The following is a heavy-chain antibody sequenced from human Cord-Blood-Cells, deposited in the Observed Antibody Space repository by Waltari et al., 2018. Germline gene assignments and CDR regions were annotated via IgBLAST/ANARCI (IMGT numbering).Heavy chain of an antibody. Sequence: QVQLVQSGAEVKKPGSSVKVSCKASGGTFSSYAISGVRQAPGKGLGWMGGMIATFGTANYAQKFQGRVKSTADKSTSTAYMELSSLRSEDTAVYYCARAGLDDFWSGYYYYGMDVWGQGTTVTVSS. CDR3: ARAGLDDFWSGYYYYGMDV. V-gene: IGHV1-69*06. CDR1: GGTFSSYA. D-gene: IGHD3-3*01. CDR2: MIATFGTA. J-gene: IGHJ6*02.